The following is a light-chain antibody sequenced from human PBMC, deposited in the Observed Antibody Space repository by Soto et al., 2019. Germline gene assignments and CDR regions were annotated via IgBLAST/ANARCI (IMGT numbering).Light chain of an antibody. V-gene: IGKV1-9*01. J-gene: IGKJ5*01. CDR3: QQLNSYPIT. Sequence: DIQLTQSPSFLSASVGDRVTITCRASQGISSYLAWYQQKPGKGPKLLIYAASTLQSGVPSRFSGSGSGTEFTLTISSLQPEDFATYYCQQLNSYPITFGQGTRLEI. CDR1: QGISSY. CDR2: AAS.